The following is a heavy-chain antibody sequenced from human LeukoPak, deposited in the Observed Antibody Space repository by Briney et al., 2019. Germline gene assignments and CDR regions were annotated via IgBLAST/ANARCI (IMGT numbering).Heavy chain of an antibody. J-gene: IGHJ6*04. V-gene: IGHV1-18*01. CDR1: GYTFTNCG. CDR2: ISAYNGTT. CDR3: ARGGGYNWIRRLGMDV. D-gene: IGHD1-20*01. Sequence: ASAKDSCKDSGYTFTNCGISWVRQAPGQELEWMGWISAYNGTTTYAPTFQGRAPMTTDISTSPAYMERRGRRPDDTAVNNLARGGGYNWIRRLGMDVWGKGTTVSVSS.